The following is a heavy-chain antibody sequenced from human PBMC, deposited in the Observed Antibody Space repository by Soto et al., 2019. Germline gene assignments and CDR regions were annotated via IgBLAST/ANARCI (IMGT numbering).Heavy chain of an antibody. CDR1: GFTFSSYG. CDR3: AKSEGYYDSSGYYLSFDY. V-gene: IGHV3-30*18. D-gene: IGHD3-22*01. CDR2: ISYDGSNK. J-gene: IGHJ4*02. Sequence: QVQLVESGGGVVQPGRSLRLSCAASGFTFSSYGMHWVRQAPGKGLEWVAVISYDGSNKYYADSVKGRFTISRDNSKNTLYLQMNSLRAEDTVVYYCAKSEGYYDSSGYYLSFDYWGQGTLVTVSS.